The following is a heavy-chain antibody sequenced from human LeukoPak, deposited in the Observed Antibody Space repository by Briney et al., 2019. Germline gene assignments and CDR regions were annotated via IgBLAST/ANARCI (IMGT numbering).Heavy chain of an antibody. CDR2: ISSSSSYI. D-gene: IGHD3-22*01. CDR1: RFTFSTYS. J-gene: IGHJ4*02. Sequence: GGSLRLSCAASRFTFSTYSMNWVRQAPGKGLEWVSSISSSSSYIYYADSVKGRSTISRDNAKNSLYLQMNSLRAEDTAVYYCARDYYDSSGYYYFDYWGQGTLVTVSS. V-gene: IGHV3-21*01. CDR3: ARDYYDSSGYYYFDY.